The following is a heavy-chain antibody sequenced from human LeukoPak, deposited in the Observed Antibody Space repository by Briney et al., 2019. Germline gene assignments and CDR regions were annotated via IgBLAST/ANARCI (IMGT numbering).Heavy chain of an antibody. J-gene: IGHJ4*02. CDR1: GGSFSGYY. CDR3: ARGRIQYYDILTGYYQLDY. D-gene: IGHD3-9*01. Sequence: PSETLSLTCAVYGGSFSGYYWSWIRQPLEKGLEWIGEINHSGSTNYNPSLKSRVTISVDTSKNQFSLKLSSVTAADTAVYYCARGRIQYYDILTGYYQLDYWGQGTLVTVSS. CDR2: INHSGST. V-gene: IGHV4-34*01.